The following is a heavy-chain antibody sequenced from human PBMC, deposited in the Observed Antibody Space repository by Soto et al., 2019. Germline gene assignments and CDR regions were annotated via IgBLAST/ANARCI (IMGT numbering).Heavy chain of an antibody. J-gene: IGHJ4*02. Sequence: ASETLSLTCTVSGGSISSGGYYWSWIRQHPGKGLEWIGYIYYSGSTYYNPSLKSRVTISVDTSKNQFSLKLSSVTAADTAVYYCARIAARSTVIDYWGQGTLVTVSS. CDR3: ARIAARSTVIDY. CDR1: GGSISSGGYY. D-gene: IGHD6-6*01. V-gene: IGHV4-31*03. CDR2: IYYSGST.